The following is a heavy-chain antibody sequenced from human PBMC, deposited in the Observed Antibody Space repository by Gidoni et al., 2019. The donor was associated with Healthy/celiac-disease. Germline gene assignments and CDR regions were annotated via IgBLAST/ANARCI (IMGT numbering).Heavy chain of an antibody. CDR1: GGSISSSSYY. J-gene: IGHJ4*02. V-gene: IGHV4-39*01. CDR3: ARGLRVPAAIHRRAYFDY. D-gene: IGHD2-2*01. Sequence: QLQLQESGPGLVKPSETLSLTCTVSGGSISSSSYYWGWIRQPPGKGLEWIGSIYYSGSTYYNPSLKSRVTISVDTSKNQFSLKLSSVTAADTAVYYCARGLRVPAAIHRRAYFDYWGQGTLVTVSS. CDR2: IYYSGST.